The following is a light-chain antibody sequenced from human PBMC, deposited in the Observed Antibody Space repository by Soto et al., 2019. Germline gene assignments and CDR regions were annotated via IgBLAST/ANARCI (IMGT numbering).Light chain of an antibody. Sequence: LQITQCPSSLSASVGDRVTIACRASQTISSSWLAWYQQKPGKAPKVLIYKASTLESGVPSRFSGSGSGAEFTLTISSLQPDDFATYYCQQYYSYPTFGQGTKVDNK. J-gene: IGKJ1*01. CDR1: QTISSSW. V-gene: IGKV1-5*03. CDR2: KAS. CDR3: QQYYSYPT.